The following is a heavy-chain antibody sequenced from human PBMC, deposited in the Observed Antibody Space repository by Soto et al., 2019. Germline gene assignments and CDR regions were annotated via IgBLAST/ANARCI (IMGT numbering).Heavy chain of an antibody. D-gene: IGHD3-10*01. V-gene: IGHV5-51*01. CDR3: ARIPGVYTRTYHGLDP. Sequence: PGESLKISCKGSPSNFNDFWIAWVRQVPGKGLEWMGIIYPKDSDLRYSPSFQGQVTISADLSISTVYLQWTSLKASDTATYYCARIPGVYTRTYHGLDPWGQGTLVTVSS. J-gene: IGHJ5*02. CDR1: PSNFNDFW. CDR2: IYPKDSDL.